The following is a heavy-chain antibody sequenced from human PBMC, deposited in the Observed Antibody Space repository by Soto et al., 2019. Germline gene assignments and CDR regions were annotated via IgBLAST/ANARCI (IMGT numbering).Heavy chain of an antibody. CDR1: GFTFSSYS. D-gene: IGHD3-22*01. CDR3: ARLTSYDSSFYYCY. V-gene: IGHV3-21*01. CDR2: ISSSSSYI. J-gene: IGHJ4*02. Sequence: EVQLVESGGGLVKPGGSLRLSCAASGFTFSSYSMNWVRQARGKGLEWVSSISSSSSYIYYADSVKGRFTISRDNAKNSLYLQMNSLRSEDTAVYYDARLTSYDSSFYYCYWGQGTLVTVSS.